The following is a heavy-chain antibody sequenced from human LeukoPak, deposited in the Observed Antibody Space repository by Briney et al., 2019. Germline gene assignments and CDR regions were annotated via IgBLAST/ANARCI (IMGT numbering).Heavy chain of an antibody. CDR2: ISYSGST. CDR1: GGSISTYY. J-gene: IGHJ4*02. D-gene: IGHD2-21*01. V-gene: IGHV4-59*08. Sequence: SETLSLTCTDSGGSISTYYWSWLRQPPGKGLEWIGYISYSGSTNYNPSLKTLKSRVTMSVDMSKNQLSLKVNAVTAADTAVYSCAILQGRGDNYLDFWGQGALVTVSS. CDR3: AILQGRGDNYLDF.